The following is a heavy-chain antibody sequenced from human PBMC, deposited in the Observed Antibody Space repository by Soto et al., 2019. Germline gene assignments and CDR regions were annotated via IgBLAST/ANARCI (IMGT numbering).Heavy chain of an antibody. V-gene: IGHV3-30*18. D-gene: IGHD6-13*01. CDR2: ISIDGTNK. Sequence: LRLSCAVSGFPFSSYGMHWVRQAPGKGLDWVAFISIDGTNKYYADSVKGRFTISRDNFKNTLFLQMNSLRGEDTAVYYCAKEPPAIAAGGLDYWGQGTLVTVSS. CDR3: AKEPPAIAAGGLDY. J-gene: IGHJ4*02. CDR1: GFPFSSYG.